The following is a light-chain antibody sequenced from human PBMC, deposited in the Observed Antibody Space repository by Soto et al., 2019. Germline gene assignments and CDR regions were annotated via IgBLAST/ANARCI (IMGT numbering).Light chain of an antibody. CDR1: QSVSSSY. CDR2: DAS. V-gene: IGKV3-20*01. Sequence: EIELTQSPGTLSLSPGERATLSCRASQSVSSSYLAWYQQKPGQAPGLLIYDASSRATGIPDRFSGSGSGTDFTLTISRLQPEDFAVYYCQQYASSPLTFGGGTKVDIK. J-gene: IGKJ4*01. CDR3: QQYASSPLT.